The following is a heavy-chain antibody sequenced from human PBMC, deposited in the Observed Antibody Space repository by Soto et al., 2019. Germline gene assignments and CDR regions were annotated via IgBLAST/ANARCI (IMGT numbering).Heavy chain of an antibody. CDR3: AKDPNGDYVGGVDF. Sequence: EVRLVESGGDLVQPGGSLKLSCAASGFTFRSFAMSWVRQAPGKGREWVAGIRGNGGRTSYADAVKGLFTISRHNSKSSLYMQMDRLRAEDTAVCYCAKDPNGDYVGGVDFRGQGTMVSASS. J-gene: IGHJ3*01. D-gene: IGHD4-17*01. CDR2: IRGNGGRT. CDR1: GFTFRSFA. V-gene: IGHV3-23*04.